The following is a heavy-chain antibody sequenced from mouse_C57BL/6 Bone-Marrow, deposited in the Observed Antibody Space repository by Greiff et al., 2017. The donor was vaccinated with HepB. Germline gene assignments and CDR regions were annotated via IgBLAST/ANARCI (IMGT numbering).Heavy chain of an antibody. D-gene: IGHD1-1*01. CDR2: IDPSDSET. CDR3: ARERALLLRHYFDY. CDR1: GYTFTSYW. Sequence: VQLQQPGAELVRPGSSVKLSCKASGYTFTSYWMHWVKQRPIQGLEWIGNIDPSDSETHYNQKFKDKATLTVDNSSSTAYMQLSSLTSEDSAVYYCARERALLLRHYFDYWGQGTTLTVSS. V-gene: IGHV1-52*01. J-gene: IGHJ2*01.